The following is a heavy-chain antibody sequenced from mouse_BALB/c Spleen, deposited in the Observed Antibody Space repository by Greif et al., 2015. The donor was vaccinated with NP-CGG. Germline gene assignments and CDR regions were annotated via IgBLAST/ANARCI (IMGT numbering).Heavy chain of an antibody. CDR3: ARMNTTYNFDY. D-gene: IGHD2-4*01. CDR1: GDSITSGY. J-gene: IGHJ2*01. Sequence: EVKLLESGPSLVKPSQTLSLTCSVTGDSITSGYWNWIRKFPGNKLEYMGYISYSGSTYYNPSLNSRISITRDTSKNXDYLEMKSVTTEDTATNYCARMNTTYNFDYWGQGTTLTVSS. CDR2: ISYSGST. V-gene: IGHV3-8*02.